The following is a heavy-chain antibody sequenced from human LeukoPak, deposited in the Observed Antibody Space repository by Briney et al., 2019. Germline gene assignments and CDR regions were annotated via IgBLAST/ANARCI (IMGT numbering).Heavy chain of an antibody. CDR2: ISYDGSNK. Sequence: GGSLRLSCAASGFTFSSYGMHWVRQAPGKGLEWVAVISYDGSNKYYADSVKGRFTISRDNSKNTLYLQMNSLRAEDTAVYYCARGYCSGGSCYKYFDYWGQGTLVTVSS. CDR3: ARGYCSGGSCYKYFDY. CDR1: GFTFSSYG. D-gene: IGHD2-15*01. J-gene: IGHJ4*02. V-gene: IGHV3-30*03.